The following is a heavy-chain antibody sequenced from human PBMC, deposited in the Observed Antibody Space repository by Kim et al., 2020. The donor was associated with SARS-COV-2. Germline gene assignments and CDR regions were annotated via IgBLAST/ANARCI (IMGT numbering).Heavy chain of an antibody. J-gene: IGHJ4*02. CDR1: GYTFTSYA. Sequence: ASVKVSCKASGYTFTSYAMNWVRQAPGQGLEWMGWINTNTGNPTYAQGFTGRFVFSLDTSVSTAYLQISSLKAEDTAVYYCAREVVVVPAYQFESLAFDYWGQGTLVTVSS. D-gene: IGHD2-2*01. CDR3: AREVVVVPAYQFESLAFDY. V-gene: IGHV7-4-1*02. CDR2: INTNTGNP.